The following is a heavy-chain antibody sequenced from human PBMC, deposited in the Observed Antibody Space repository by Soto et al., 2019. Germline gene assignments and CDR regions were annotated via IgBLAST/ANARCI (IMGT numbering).Heavy chain of an antibody. Sequence: QVQLVQSGAEVKKPGSSVKVSCKASGGTFSSYAISWVRQAPGQGLEWMGGIIPIFGTANYAQKFQGRVTSTEDEAASTAYKEGSSRRSEDTAGYYGARGGDGYNPMTDDDDGMDVGGQGTTVTVAS. J-gene: IGHJ6*02. D-gene: IGHD5-12*01. V-gene: IGHV1-69*01. CDR2: IIPIFGTA. CDR3: ARGGDGYNPMTDDDDGMDV. CDR1: GGTFSSYA.